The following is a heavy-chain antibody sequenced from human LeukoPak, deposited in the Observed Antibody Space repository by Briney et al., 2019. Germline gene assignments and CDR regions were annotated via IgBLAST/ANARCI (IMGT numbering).Heavy chain of an antibody. V-gene: IGHV3-23*01. CDR2: ISGSGGST. CDR3: AKAHIVVVTDFDY. CDR1: GLTFSSYA. Sequence: PGGSLRLSFAASGLTFSSYAMSWARQAQGKGLDWVSAISGSGGSTYYADSVKGRFTISRDNSKNTLYLQMNSLRAEDTAVYYCAKAHIVVVTDFDYWGQGTLVTVSS. D-gene: IGHD2-21*02. J-gene: IGHJ4*02.